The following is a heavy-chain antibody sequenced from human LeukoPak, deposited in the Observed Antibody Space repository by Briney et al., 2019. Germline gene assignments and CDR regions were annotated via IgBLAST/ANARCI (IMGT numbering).Heavy chain of an antibody. J-gene: IGHJ4*02. CDR2: ISGSGDNT. CDR1: GFTFSSYA. CDR3: AKWKYSNPGIDDY. V-gene: IGHV3-23*01. D-gene: IGHD6-13*01. Sequence: GGSLRLSGAASGFTFSSYAMSWVRQVPGKGLEWVSVISGSGDNTYYADSVKGRFTISRDNSKNMLYLQMNSLRAEDTAVYYCAKWKYSNPGIDDYWGQGTLVTVSS.